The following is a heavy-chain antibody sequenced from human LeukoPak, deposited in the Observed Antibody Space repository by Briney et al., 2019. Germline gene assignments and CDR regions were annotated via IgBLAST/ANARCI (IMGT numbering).Heavy chain of an antibody. CDR2: IFYTGST. Sequence: PSETLSLTCTVSGGSISSYYWSWIRQPPGKALEWIGNIFYTGSTYYSPSLKSRVTISLDTSRNQFSLRLNSVTAADTAVYYCAKSNGYGLIDIWGQGTMVTVSS. J-gene: IGHJ3*02. CDR3: AKSNGYGLIDI. CDR1: GGSISSYY. D-gene: IGHD3-10*01. V-gene: IGHV4-59*12.